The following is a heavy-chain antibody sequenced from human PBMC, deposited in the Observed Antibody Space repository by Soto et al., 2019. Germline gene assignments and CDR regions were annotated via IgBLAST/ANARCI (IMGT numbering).Heavy chain of an antibody. J-gene: IGHJ4*02. CDR3: GRVGYCSGGSCYPYYFDY. V-gene: IGHV1-69*05. D-gene: IGHD2-15*01. Sequence: ASVKVSCKTSGYTFTSYGISWVRQAPGQGLEWMGGISANYGTANYAQKLQGRVTITTDESTSTAYMELSSLRSEDTAVYYCGRVGYCSGGSCYPYYFDYWGQGTLVTVSS. CDR2: ISANYGTA. CDR1: GYTFTSYG.